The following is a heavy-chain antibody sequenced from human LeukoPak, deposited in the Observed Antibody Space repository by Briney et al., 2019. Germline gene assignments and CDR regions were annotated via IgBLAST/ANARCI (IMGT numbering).Heavy chain of an antibody. J-gene: IGHJ4*02. CDR1: GYTFTTSG. V-gene: IGHV1-8*03. CDR2: INVYNGNT. D-gene: IGHD1-26*01. CDR3: AREGNRSSDSSASYPLDY. Sequence: ASLKVSCKASGYTFTTSGINWVRQAPGQGLEWMGCINVYNGNTNYAQKFQGRVTITRNSSISTAYMELSSLRSEDTAVYYCAREGNRSSDSSASYPLDYWGQGTLVTVSS.